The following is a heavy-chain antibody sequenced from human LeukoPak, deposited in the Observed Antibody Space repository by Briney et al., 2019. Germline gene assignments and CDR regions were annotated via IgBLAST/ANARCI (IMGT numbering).Heavy chain of an antibody. Sequence: SETLSLTCAVSGCSITSDYWSWIRQPPGKRLEWLGIISHSGSSNYNPSLKSRVTMSVDTSKTQFSLRLSSVTAADTAIYYCARVRGAVDALGWFDPWGQGTLVTVSS. CDR1: GCSITSDY. CDR2: ISHSGSS. V-gene: IGHV4-59*01. J-gene: IGHJ5*02. CDR3: ARVRGAVDALGWFDP. D-gene: IGHD1-26*01.